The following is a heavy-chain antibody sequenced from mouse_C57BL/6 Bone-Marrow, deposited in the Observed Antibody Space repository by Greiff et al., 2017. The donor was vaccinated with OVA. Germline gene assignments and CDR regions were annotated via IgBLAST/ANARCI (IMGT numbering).Heavy chain of an antibody. CDR2: INYDGSST. CDR1: GFTFSDYY. Sequence: EVKLMESEGGLVQPGSSMKLSCTASGFTFSDYYMAWVRQVPEKGLEWVANINYDGSSTYYLDSLKSRFIISRVNAKNILYLQMSSLKSEDTATYYCVRWGGLRRYYFDYWGQGTTLTVSS. V-gene: IGHV5-16*01. D-gene: IGHD2-4*01. J-gene: IGHJ2*01. CDR3: VRWGGLRRYYFDY.